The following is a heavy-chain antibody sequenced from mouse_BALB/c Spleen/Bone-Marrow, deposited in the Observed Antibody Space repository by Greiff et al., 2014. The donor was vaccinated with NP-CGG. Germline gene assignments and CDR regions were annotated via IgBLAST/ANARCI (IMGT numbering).Heavy chain of an antibody. J-gene: IGHJ3*01. V-gene: IGHV1S81*02. Sequence: QVQLQQSGAELVKPGASVKLSCKASGYTFTSYSMYWVKQRPGQGLEWIGGINPSNGGTNFNEKFKSKATLTVDKSSSTAYMQLSSLTSEDSAVDYCTRGLRAWLAYWGQGTLVTVSA. CDR1: GYTFTSYS. D-gene: IGHD6-1*01. CDR2: INPSNGGT. CDR3: TRGLRAWLAY.